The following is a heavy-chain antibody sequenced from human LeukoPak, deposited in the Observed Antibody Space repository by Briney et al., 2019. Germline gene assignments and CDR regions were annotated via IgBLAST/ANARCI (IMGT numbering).Heavy chain of an antibody. D-gene: IGHD5-18*01. CDR3: ARTRRIQLWPYYYYGMDV. CDR1: GGSFSGYY. Sequence: PSETLSLTCAVYGGSFSGYYWSWIRQPPGKGLEWIGEINHGGSTNYNPSLKSRVTISVNTSKNQFCLKLSSVTAADTAVYYCARTRRIQLWPYYYYGMDVWGQGTTVTVSS. V-gene: IGHV4-34*01. J-gene: IGHJ6*02. CDR2: INHGGST.